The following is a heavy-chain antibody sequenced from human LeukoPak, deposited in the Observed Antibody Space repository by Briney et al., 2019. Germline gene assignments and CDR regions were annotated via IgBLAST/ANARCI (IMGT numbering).Heavy chain of an antibody. CDR1: GFTFSSYS. J-gene: IGHJ4*02. Sequence: PGGSLRLSCAASGFTFSSYSMNWVRQAPGKGLEWVSYISSSSSTIYYADSVKGRFTISRDNAKNSLYVQTNSVSAEDTAVYYCARAVCSGYYYPFNWGQGTLVTVSS. V-gene: IGHV3-48*01. CDR2: ISSSSSTI. D-gene: IGHD3-22*01. CDR3: ARAVCSGYYYPFN.